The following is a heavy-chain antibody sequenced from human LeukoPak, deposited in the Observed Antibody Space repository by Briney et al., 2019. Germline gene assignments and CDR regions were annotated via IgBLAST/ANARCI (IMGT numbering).Heavy chain of an antibody. CDR2: ITPYNGDR. CDR1: GYTFTSYG. V-gene: IGHV1-18*01. Sequence: ASVKVSCKASGYTFTSYGITWVRQAPGQGLEWMGWITPYNGDREYAQKLQGRVTMTTDTSTSTAYMELRSLRSDDTAVYFCARGARNYLDYWGQGTLVTVSS. J-gene: IGHJ4*02. CDR3: ARGARNYLDY.